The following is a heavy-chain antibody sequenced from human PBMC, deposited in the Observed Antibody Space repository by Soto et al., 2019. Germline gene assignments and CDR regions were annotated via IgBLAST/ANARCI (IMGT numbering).Heavy chain of an antibody. CDR2: ISWDGGST. D-gene: IGHD2-2*01. J-gene: IGHJ5*02. Sequence: EVQLVESGGVVVQPGGSLRLSCAASGFTFDDYTMHWVRQAPGKGLEWVSLISWDGGSTYYADSVKGRFTISRDNSKNSLYLQMNSLRTEDTALYYCAKGGPAAMLRAWFDPWGQGTLVTVSS. CDR1: GFTFDDYT. V-gene: IGHV3-43*01. CDR3: AKGGPAAMLRAWFDP.